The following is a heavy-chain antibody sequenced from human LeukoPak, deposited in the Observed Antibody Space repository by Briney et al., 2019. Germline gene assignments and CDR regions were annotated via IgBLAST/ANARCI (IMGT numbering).Heavy chain of an antibody. D-gene: IGHD4-11*01. CDR2: ISGSGGST. V-gene: IGHV3-23*01. J-gene: IGHJ4*02. Sequence: GESLRLSCAASGFTFSHFWMSWVRQAPGKGLEWVSAISGSGGSTYYADSVKGRFTISRDNSKNTLYLQMNSLRAEDTAVYYCAKGNRYYSNYINWGQGTLVTVSS. CDR1: GFTFSHFW. CDR3: AKGNRYYSNYIN.